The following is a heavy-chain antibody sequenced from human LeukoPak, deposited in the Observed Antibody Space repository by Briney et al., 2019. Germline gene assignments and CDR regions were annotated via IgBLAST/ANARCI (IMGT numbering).Heavy chain of an antibody. CDR3: AKDRITMIVVVLDY. V-gene: IGHV3-53*01. CDR2: IYSGGST. J-gene: IGHJ4*02. D-gene: IGHD3-22*01. Sequence: GGSLRLSCSASGFTVSSSYMSWVRQAPGKGLEWVSVIYSGGSTYYADSVKGRFTISRDNSKNTLYLQMNSLRAEDTAVYYCAKDRITMIVVVLDYWGQGTLVTVSS. CDR1: GFTVSSSY.